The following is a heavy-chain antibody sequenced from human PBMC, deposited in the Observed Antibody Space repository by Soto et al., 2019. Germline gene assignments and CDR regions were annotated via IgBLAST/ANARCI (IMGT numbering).Heavy chain of an antibody. Sequence: EASVKVSCKASGGTSSKSVISWVRQAPGQGLEWMGGIIRMFGTPIYAQKFQGRVTITTDTSTSTAYMELRSLRSDDTAVYYCAREGVAPYYYYGLDVWGQGTPFTVSS. D-gene: IGHD5-12*01. CDR1: GGTSSKSV. J-gene: IGHJ6*02. CDR2: IIRMFGTP. V-gene: IGHV1-69*05. CDR3: AREGVAPYYYYGLDV.